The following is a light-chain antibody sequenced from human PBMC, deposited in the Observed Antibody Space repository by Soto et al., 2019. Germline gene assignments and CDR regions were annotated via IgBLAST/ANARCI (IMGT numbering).Light chain of an antibody. V-gene: IGKV1-17*01. CDR2: STS. CDR1: QDIRF. J-gene: IGKJ2*01. Sequence: DIQMTQSPFSLSASVGDRVTITCRASQDIRFLGWFQQKPGEAPKRLIYSTSNLEGGVQSRFSGSGSGTELPRTISSLQPEDFATYFCLQNNSYPYTFGQGTKVDIK. CDR3: LQNNSYPYT.